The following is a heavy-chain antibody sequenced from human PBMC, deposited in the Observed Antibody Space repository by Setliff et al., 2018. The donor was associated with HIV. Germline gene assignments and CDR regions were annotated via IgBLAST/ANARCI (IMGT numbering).Heavy chain of an antibody. CDR1: GGSISSSSYY. V-gene: IGHV4-39*01. CDR3: TRRDVTTGMDS. J-gene: IGHJ4*02. D-gene: IGHD4-17*01. CDR2: IFYTGST. Sequence: SETLSLTCTVSGGSISSSSYYWDWIRQPPGKSLEWVGSIFYTGSTNYRPSLESRVIVSLDTSKNQFSLKLSSVNAADTAVYYCTRRDVTTGMDSWGPGILVTVSS.